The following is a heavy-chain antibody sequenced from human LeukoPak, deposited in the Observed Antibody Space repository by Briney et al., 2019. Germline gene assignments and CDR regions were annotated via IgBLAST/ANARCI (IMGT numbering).Heavy chain of an antibody. Sequence: SETLSLTCTVSGGSISSYYWSWIRQPPGKGLEWIGYIYYSGSTNYNPSLKSRVTISVDTSKNQFSLKLSSVTAADTAVYYCARDTSEEYQLLYNWFDPWGQGTLVTVPS. CDR3: ARDTSEEYQLLYNWFDP. V-gene: IGHV4-59*12. CDR1: GGSISSYY. D-gene: IGHD2-2*02. CDR2: IYYSGST. J-gene: IGHJ5*02.